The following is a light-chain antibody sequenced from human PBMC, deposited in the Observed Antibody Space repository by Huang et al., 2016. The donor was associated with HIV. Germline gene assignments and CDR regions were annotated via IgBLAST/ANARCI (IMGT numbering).Light chain of an antibody. CDR1: QNMLYSSNNKNY. V-gene: IGKV4-1*01. Sequence: DIVIPHSLDSLAVSMGERATLNSKSSQNMLYSSNNKNYLAWYQQKAVQPPKLLIYWASNRGSGVSDLFSGSGSGTDFTLTISILQAEYVAVYYCQRYYSIPYTFGQGTKLEIK. CDR3: QRYYSIPYT. CDR2: WAS. J-gene: IGKJ2*01.